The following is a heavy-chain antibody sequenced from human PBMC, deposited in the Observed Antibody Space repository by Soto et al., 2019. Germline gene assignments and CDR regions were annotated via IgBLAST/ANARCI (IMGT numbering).Heavy chain of an antibody. CDR3: ARSGSRLNLREFDS. Sequence: QVQLVQSGGEVKKPGASVKVSCKASAYTFTNYGISWVRQAPGQGLEWMGWISAYNGNINYAQKFRGRVTITTDTYTNSGYLEVRSLRSDDTAVYYCARSGSRLNLREFDSWGQGTLVTVSS. CDR1: AYTFTNYG. J-gene: IGHJ4*02. CDR2: ISAYNGNI. D-gene: IGHD1-26*01. V-gene: IGHV1-18*01.